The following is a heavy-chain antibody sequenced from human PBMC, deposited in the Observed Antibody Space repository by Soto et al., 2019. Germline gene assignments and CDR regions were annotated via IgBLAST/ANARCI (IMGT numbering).Heavy chain of an antibody. J-gene: IGHJ4*02. V-gene: IGHV3-15*01. CDR2: IKSRTDGGAA. Sequence: GGSLRLSCEGSGFTFINAWTSWVRQAPGKGLEWVGRIKSRTDGGAADYAAPVRGRFSISRDDSKNTLYLQMNSLKIEDSALYYCTTDPGDYEDFWGQGTLVTVSS. CDR1: GFTFINAW. D-gene: IGHD4-17*01. CDR3: TTDPGDYEDF.